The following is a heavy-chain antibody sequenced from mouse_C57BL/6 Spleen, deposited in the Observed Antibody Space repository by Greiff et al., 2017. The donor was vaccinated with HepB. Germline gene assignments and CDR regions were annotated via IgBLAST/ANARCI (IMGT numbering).Heavy chain of an antibody. CDR1: GFTFSDYG. CDR3: ARRYYFDY. Sequence: EVKLVESGGGLVKPGGSLKLSCAASGFTFSDYGMHWVRQAPEKGLEWVAYISSGSSTNYYADTVKGRYTISGDKAKNTLFLQMTSLRSEDTAVYYCARRYYFDYWGQGTTLTVSS. V-gene: IGHV5-17*01. J-gene: IGHJ2*01. CDR2: ISSGSSTN.